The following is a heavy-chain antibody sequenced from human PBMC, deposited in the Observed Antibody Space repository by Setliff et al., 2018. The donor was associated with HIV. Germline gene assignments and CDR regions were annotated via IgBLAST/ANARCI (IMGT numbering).Heavy chain of an antibody. CDR2: INHSGST. CDR1: GGSFSGYY. CDR3: AKVAVTGYCSTISCRIDY. J-gene: IGHJ4*02. Sequence: SETLSLTCAVYGGSFSGYYWSWIRQPPGKGLEWIGEINHSGSTNYNPSLKSRVTISLDTSKNQFSLRLISVTAADTAVYYCAKVAVTGYCSTISCRIDYWGQGTLVTVSS. D-gene: IGHD2-2*01. V-gene: IGHV4-34*01.